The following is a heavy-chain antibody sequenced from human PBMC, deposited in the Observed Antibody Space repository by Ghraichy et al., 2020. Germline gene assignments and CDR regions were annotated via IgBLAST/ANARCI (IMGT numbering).Heavy chain of an antibody. CDR2: IKHDGRDT. J-gene: IGHJ4*02. CDR3: VRDLGITSSGRLGDY. Sequence: GGSLRLSCAASGFIFTSHWMSWVRQAPGKGLEWVANIKHDGRDTNYVDSLEGRFTISRDNAKNSVYLQMNDLRAEDTAVYFCVRDLGITSSGRLGDYWGQGTLVTVSS. V-gene: IGHV3-7*03. D-gene: IGHD3-16*01. CDR1: GFIFTSHW.